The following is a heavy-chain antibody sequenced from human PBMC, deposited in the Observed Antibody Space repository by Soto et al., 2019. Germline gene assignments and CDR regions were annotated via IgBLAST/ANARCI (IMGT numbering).Heavy chain of an antibody. CDR1: GGIFSTYA. CDR3: ARDRDDYGSGNYYNRIAF. V-gene: IGHV1-69*01. J-gene: IGHJ4*02. Sequence: QVQLVQSGAEVKKPGSSVKVSCKASGGIFSTYAISWLRQAPGQGLAWMGGIIPIFGTPNYAQKFQGRVTITADESTTTAYLEVTRLRADDTAVYYCARDRDDYGSGNYYNRIAFWGQGTLVTVSS. D-gene: IGHD3-10*01. CDR2: IIPIFGTP.